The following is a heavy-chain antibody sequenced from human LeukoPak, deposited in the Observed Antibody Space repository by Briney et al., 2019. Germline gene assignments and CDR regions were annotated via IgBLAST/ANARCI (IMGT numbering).Heavy chain of an antibody. CDR3: ARGGGLDV. J-gene: IGHJ6*02. Sequence: GGSLRLSCVASGFTFSTSTVSWVRQAPGKGLEWVSTLSGRSGNAYYADSVKGRFTISRDNSKNSLYLQMSNLRAEDTAVFFCARGGGLDVWGQGATVTVSS. V-gene: IGHV3-23*01. CDR2: LSGRSGNA. D-gene: IGHD3-16*01. CDR1: GFTFSTST.